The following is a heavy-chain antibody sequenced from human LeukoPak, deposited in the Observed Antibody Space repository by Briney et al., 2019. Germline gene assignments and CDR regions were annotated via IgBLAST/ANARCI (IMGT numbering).Heavy chain of an antibody. CDR3: ARDGEDYYGSGSYPDY. D-gene: IGHD3-10*01. Sequence: GGSLRLSCAASGFTFSSYAMHWVRQAPGKGLEWVAVISYDGSNKYYADSVKGRFTISRDNSKNTPYLQMNSLRAEDAAVYYCARDGEDYYGSGSYPDYWGQGTLVTVSS. CDR2: ISYDGSNK. V-gene: IGHV3-30*04. CDR1: GFTFSSYA. J-gene: IGHJ4*02.